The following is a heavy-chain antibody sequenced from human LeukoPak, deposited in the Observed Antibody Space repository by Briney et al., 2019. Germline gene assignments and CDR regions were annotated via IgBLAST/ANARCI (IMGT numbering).Heavy chain of an antibody. D-gene: IGHD3-10*01. Sequence: GGSLRLSCTASGFTFDDYAMHWLRQATGKGLEWVSLIRGDGGSTYYAVSVKGRFTISRDNSKNSLYLQMNSLRTEDTALYYCAKEKTKYHYGSVSYYNEFDYCGQGTLVTVSS. V-gene: IGHV3-43*02. CDR3: AKEKTKYHYGSVSYYNEFDY. CDR1: GFTFDDYA. J-gene: IGHJ4*02. CDR2: IRGDGGST.